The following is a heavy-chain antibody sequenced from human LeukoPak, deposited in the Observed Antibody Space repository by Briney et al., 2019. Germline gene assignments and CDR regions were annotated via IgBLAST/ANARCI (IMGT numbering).Heavy chain of an antibody. CDR2: ISGSGGST. V-gene: IGHV3-23*01. Sequence: PGGSLRLSCAASGFTFSSYAINWVRQAPGKRLEWVSAISGSGGSTYYADSVKGRFTISRDNSKNTLYLQMNSLRAEDTAVYYCAKPRSRSGSYYEEYYFDSWGQGTLVTVSS. CDR3: AKPRSRSGSYYEEYYFDS. CDR1: GFTFSSYA. D-gene: IGHD1-26*01. J-gene: IGHJ4*02.